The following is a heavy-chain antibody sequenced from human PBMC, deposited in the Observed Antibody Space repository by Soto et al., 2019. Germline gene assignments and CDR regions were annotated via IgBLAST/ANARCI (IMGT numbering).Heavy chain of an antibody. D-gene: IGHD5-18*01. CDR2: ISAYNGNT. V-gene: IGHV1-18*01. CDR3: ASEGYSYGYDYYSYGMDV. J-gene: IGHJ6*02. Sequence: ASVKVSCKASGYTFTSYGISWVRQAPGQGLEWMGWISAYNGNTNYAQKLQGRVTMTTDTSTSTAYMELRSLRSDDTAVYYCASEGYSYGYDYYSYGMDVWGQGTTVTVSS. CDR1: GYTFTSYG.